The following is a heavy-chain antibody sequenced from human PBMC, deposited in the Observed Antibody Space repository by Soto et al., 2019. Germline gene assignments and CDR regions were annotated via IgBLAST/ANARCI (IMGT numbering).Heavy chain of an antibody. V-gene: IGHV3-21*01. CDR3: ARELCQSGGSCYRADAFDI. CDR1: GFTFSSYS. Sequence: EVQLVESGGGLVKPGGSLRLSCAASGFTFSSYSMNWVRQAPGKGLEWVSSISSSSSYIYYADSVKGRFTISRDNAKNSLYLQMYSLRAEDTAVYYCARELCQSGGSCYRADAFDIWGQGTMVTVSS. J-gene: IGHJ3*02. CDR2: ISSSSSYI. D-gene: IGHD2-15*01.